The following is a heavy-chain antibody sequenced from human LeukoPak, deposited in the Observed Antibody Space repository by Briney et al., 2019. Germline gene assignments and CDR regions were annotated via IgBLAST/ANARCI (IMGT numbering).Heavy chain of an antibody. CDR1: GFSFSTYG. D-gene: IGHD3-10*01. CDR2: ISSSSSDI. Sequence: PGGSLRLSCAASGFSFSTYGMNWVRQAPGKGLEWVSCISSSSSDIFYADSVKGRFTISRDNAKNSLYLQMNSLRAEDTAVYYCARDPMVRGVFDYWGQGTLVTVSS. CDR3: ARDPMVRGVFDY. V-gene: IGHV3-21*01. J-gene: IGHJ4*02.